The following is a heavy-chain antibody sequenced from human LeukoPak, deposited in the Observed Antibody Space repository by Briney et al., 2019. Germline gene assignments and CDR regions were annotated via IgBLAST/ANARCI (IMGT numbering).Heavy chain of an antibody. Sequence: SGTLSLTCSVSGASLSSYYWGWLRQSPRKGLEWIGYISDTGKTDSNPSLKSRVTISLGTSKTQFSLRLRSVTAADSAVYYCATGYYEPFATWGPGILATVSS. CDR3: ATGYYEPFAT. J-gene: IGHJ5*02. V-gene: IGHV4-59*01. D-gene: IGHD1-26*01. CDR2: ISDTGKT. CDR1: GASLSSYY.